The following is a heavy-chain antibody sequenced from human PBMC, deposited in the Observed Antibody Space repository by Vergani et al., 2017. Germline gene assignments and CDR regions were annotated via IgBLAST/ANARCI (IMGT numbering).Heavy chain of an antibody. D-gene: IGHD2-15*01. Sequence: VQLLESGGGLVQPGGSLRLSCAASGFTFGDHGFHWVRRPPGKGLEWVALISYDGTNKYYTNSVRGRFTISRDNSKSTLFLQMNSLRVEDMAVYYCATAGAAYCRGASCYDFFEYWGQGTLVTVAS. J-gene: IGHJ4*02. V-gene: IGHV3-30-3*01. CDR2: ISYDGTNK. CDR3: ATAGAAYCRGASCYDFFEY. CDR1: GFTFGDHG.